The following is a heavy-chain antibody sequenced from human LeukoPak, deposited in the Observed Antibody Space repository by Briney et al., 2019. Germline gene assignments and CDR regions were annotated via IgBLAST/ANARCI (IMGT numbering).Heavy chain of an antibody. CDR1: GGSISSYY. CDR2: IYYSGST. J-gene: IGHJ6*02. V-gene: IGHV4-59*01. Sequence: SETLSLTCSVSGGSISSYYWSWIRQPPGKGLEYIGYIYYSGSTNYNPSLKSPVTISVDTSKDQFSLNLTSVTAADTAVYYCARLKCISTTCPSRYVMDVWGQGTTVTVSS. D-gene: IGHD2-2*01. CDR3: ARLKCISTTCPSRYVMDV.